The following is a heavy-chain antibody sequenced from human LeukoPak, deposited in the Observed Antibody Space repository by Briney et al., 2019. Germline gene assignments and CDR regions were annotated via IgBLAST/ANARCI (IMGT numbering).Heavy chain of an antibody. D-gene: IGHD6-13*01. Sequence: PGGSLRLSCAASGFTFSSYGMHWVRQAPGKGLEWVSSISRKDFYTYYADALKGRFTVSRDDAKNSLYLQMNSLRAEDTAVYYCATNTLLYSSSWGVFDPWGQGTLVTVSS. J-gene: IGHJ5*02. CDR1: GFTFSSYG. CDR3: ATNTLLYSSSWGVFDP. V-gene: IGHV3-21*01. CDR2: ISRKDFYT.